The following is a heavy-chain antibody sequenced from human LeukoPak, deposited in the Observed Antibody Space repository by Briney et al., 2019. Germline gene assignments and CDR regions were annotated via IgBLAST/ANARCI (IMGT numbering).Heavy chain of an antibody. D-gene: IGHD1-26*01. CDR1: GFTFRTYA. CDR2: IIGEGTK. Sequence: GGSLRLSCVASGFTFRTYAMSWVRQGPEKGLEWVSGIIGEGTKYYADSVKGRFTISRDNSENTVYLQMNSLRIEDTAIYYCVKDRVPDGRWEFDYWGQGTLVTVSS. CDR3: VKDRVPDGRWEFDY. V-gene: IGHV3-23*01. J-gene: IGHJ4*02.